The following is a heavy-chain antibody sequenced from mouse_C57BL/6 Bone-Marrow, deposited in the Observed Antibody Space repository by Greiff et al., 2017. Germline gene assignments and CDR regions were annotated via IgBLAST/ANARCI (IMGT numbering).Heavy chain of an antibody. D-gene: IGHD2-1*01. CDR1: GYTFTSYW. CDR2: IDPSDSYT. J-gene: IGHJ3*01. V-gene: IGHV1-69*01. Sequence: QVQLQQPGAELVMPGASVKLSCKASGYTFTSYWMHWVKQRPGQGLEWIGEIDPSDSYTNYNQKFKGKSTLTVDKSSSTAYMQLSSLTSEDSAVYNSAIIYYGNYAAWFAYWGQGTLVTVSA. CDR3: AIIYYGNYAAWFAY.